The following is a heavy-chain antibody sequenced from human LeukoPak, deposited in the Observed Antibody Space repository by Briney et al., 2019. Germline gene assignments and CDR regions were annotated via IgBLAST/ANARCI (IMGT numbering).Heavy chain of an antibody. V-gene: IGHV1-24*01. Sequence: ASVKVSCKVSGYTLTELSMHWVRQAPGKGREWMGGFDPEDGETIYAQKFQGRVTMTEDTSTDTAYMELSSLRSEDTAVYYCARDAFRAAAEFPSAFDIWGQGTMVTVSS. CDR1: GYTLTELS. CDR3: ARDAFRAAAEFPSAFDI. CDR2: FDPEDGET. J-gene: IGHJ3*02. D-gene: IGHD6-13*01.